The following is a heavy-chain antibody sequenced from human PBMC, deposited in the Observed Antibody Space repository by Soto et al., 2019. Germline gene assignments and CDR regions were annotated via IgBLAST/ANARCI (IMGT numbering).Heavy chain of an antibody. CDR3: ARAISGYVT. Sequence: ASVKVSCKVSGYTLTELSMHWVRQAPGKGLEWMGGFDPEDGETIYAQIFQGRVTLTRDTSASTVYLDLSSLRSEDTAIYYCARAISGYVTWGQGALVTVSS. CDR2: FDPEDGET. CDR1: GYTLTELS. V-gene: IGHV1-24*01. D-gene: IGHD5-12*01. J-gene: IGHJ5*02.